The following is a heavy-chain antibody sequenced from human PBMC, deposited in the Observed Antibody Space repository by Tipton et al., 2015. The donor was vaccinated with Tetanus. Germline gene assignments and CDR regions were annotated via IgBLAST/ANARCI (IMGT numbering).Heavy chain of an antibody. J-gene: IGHJ4*02. Sequence: QLVQSGAEMKKPGSSVKVSCKASGGTFTNYALSWVRQAPGQGLEWVGGITPIFGTTNSAPKFQGRVTITADESTNTAYMEFSSLRSEVTAVYYCARAPTRISRAYDYWGQGTQIIVSS. CDR3: ARAPTRISRAYDY. CDR1: GGTFTNYA. V-gene: IGHV1-69*01. D-gene: IGHD3-3*02. CDR2: ITPIFGTT.